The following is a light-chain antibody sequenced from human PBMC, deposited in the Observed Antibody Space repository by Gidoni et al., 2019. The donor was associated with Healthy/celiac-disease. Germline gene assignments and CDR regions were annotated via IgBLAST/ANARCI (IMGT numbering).Light chain of an antibody. CDR2: DAS. J-gene: IGKJ4*01. Sequence: IVFTHSPATLSLSPGERATLSCRASQSVSSYLAWYQQKPGQAPRLLIYDASNRATGIPARFSGSGSGTDFTLTISSLEPEDFAVYYCQQRSNWPLLTFGGGTKVEIK. V-gene: IGKV3-11*01. CDR1: QSVSSY. CDR3: QQRSNWPLLT.